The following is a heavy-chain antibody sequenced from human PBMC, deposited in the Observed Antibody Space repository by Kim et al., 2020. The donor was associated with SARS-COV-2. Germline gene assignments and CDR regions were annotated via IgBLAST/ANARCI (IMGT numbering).Heavy chain of an antibody. CDR3: ARGVGEWELQDPNFDY. Sequence: ASVKVSCKASGYTFTGYYMHWVRQAPGQGLEWMGWINPNSGGTNYAQKFQGRVTMTRDTSISTAYMELSRLRSDDTAVYYCARGVGEWELQDPNFDYWGQGTLVTVSS. CDR1: GYTFTGYY. D-gene: IGHD1-26*01. V-gene: IGHV1-2*02. J-gene: IGHJ4*02. CDR2: INPNSGGT.